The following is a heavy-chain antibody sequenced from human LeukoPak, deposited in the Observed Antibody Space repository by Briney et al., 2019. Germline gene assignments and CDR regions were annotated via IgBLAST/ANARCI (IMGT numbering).Heavy chain of an antibody. J-gene: IGHJ4*02. CDR1: GASVSSGNYY. CDR2: IHYSGST. D-gene: IGHD1-26*01. Sequence: SETLSLTCTVSGASVSSGNYYWSWIRQPPGKGLEWIGYIHYSGSTNYNPSLKSRVTISVDTSKNQFSLKLSSVTAADTAVYYCARWDSGSYFLDYWGQGTLVTVSS. CDR3: ARWDSGSYFLDY. V-gene: IGHV4-61*01.